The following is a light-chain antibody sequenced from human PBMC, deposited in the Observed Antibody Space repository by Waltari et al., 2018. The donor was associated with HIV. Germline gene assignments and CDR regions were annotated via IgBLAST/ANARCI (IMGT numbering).Light chain of an antibody. CDR3: ASWDDSLNGVI. CDR2: RSD. Sequence: QSVLTQPPSASGTPGQRVTISCSGSGSNIGTRPVNWYQQLAGSAPKLLIYRSDLPPAGVPDRFSGSKSATSAALAISGLQSEDEATYYCASWDDSLNGVIFGGGTELTVL. J-gene: IGLJ2*01. V-gene: IGLV1-44*01. CDR1: GSNIGTRP.